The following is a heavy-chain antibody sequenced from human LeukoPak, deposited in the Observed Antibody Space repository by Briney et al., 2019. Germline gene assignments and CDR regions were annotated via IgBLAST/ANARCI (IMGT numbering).Heavy chain of an antibody. CDR3: ARERALEAFDI. Sequence: SVKVSRKTSGETFSNYAISWVRQAPGQGLEWMGGIIPIFGTANYAQKLQGRVTMTTDESTNTAYMELSSLRSEDTAVYYCARERALEAFDIWGQGTMVTVSS. J-gene: IGHJ3*02. CDR2: IIPIFGTA. V-gene: IGHV1-69*05. CDR1: GETFSNYA.